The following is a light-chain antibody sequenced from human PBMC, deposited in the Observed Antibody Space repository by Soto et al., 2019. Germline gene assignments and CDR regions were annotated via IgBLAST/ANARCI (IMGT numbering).Light chain of an antibody. CDR3: GTWDSSLSAHV. CDR2: GNN. V-gene: IGLV1-51*01. J-gene: IGLJ1*01. Sequence: QSVLTQPPSVSAAPGQKVTISCSGSSSNIGNNYVSWYQQLPGTAPKLLIYGNNKRPSGIPDRFSGSKSGTSATLGITGLQTGDEADYYCGTWDSSLSAHVFGTGTKGTLL. CDR1: SSNIGNNY.